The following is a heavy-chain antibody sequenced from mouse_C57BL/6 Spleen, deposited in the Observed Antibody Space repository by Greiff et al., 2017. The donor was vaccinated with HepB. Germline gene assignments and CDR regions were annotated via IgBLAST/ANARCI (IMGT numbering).Heavy chain of an antibody. CDR1: GFTFSDYG. CDR3: ASSYGNYRGCFAY. Sequence: EVMLVESGGGLVKPGGSLKLSCAASGFTFSDYGMHWVRQAPEKGLEWVAYISSGSSTIYYADTVKGRFTISRDNAKNTLFLQMTSLRSEDTAMYYCASSYGNYRGCFAYWGQGTLVTVSA. J-gene: IGHJ3*01. V-gene: IGHV5-17*01. D-gene: IGHD2-1*01. CDR2: ISSGSSTI.